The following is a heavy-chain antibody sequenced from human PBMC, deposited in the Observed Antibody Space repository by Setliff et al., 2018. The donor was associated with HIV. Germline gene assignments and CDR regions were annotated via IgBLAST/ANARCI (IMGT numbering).Heavy chain of an antibody. V-gene: IGHV3-15*01. CDR3: TTDPTMIVVGILDY. CDR1: GFTFNNFG. D-gene: IGHD3-22*01. J-gene: IGHJ4*02. Sequence: GGSLRLSCATSGFTFNNFGMYWVRQAPGKGLEWVAFIRYDGGTTDYAAPVKGRFTISRDDSKNTLYLQMNSLKTEDTAVYYCTTDPTMIVVGILDYWGQGTLVTVSS. CDR2: IRYDGGTT.